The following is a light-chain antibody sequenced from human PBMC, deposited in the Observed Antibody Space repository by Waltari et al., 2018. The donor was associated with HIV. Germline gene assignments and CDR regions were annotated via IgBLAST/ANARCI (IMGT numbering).Light chain of an antibody. CDR1: HSDFGVYGF. Sequence: SAVTQPASVSGLPGQSITISCTGDHSDFGVYGFVSWYQQPPGKLPRLILYDVDSRSSAISARFPGSQSGHTASLNISGLRAEDEADYYCASFTDDSTILFGGGTKVTVL. CDR3: ASFTDDSTIL. J-gene: IGLJ3*02. V-gene: IGLV2-14*03. CDR2: DVD.